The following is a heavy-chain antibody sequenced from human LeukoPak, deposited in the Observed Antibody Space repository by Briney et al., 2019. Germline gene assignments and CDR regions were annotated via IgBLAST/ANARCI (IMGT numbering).Heavy chain of an antibody. J-gene: IGHJ4*02. V-gene: IGHV3-7*01. CDR3: ARDGWATSDY. Sequence: GSLRLSCAAYGFTFSSYWMSWVRQAPGKGREWVANIKQDGSEKYYVDSVKGRFTISRDNAKNSLYLQMNSLRAEDTAVYYCARDGWATSDYWLQGTLVTVSS. CDR1: GFTFSSYW. D-gene: IGHD3-10*01. CDR2: IKQDGSEK.